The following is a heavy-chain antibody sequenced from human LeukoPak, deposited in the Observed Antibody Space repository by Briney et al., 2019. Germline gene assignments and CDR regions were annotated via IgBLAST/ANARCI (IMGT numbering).Heavy chain of an antibody. CDR3: ARRIAGRLINDAFDI. CDR2: INPYSGGT. V-gene: IGHV1-2*02. J-gene: IGHJ3*02. Sequence: ASVKVSCKASGYTFTGHYMHWVRQAPGQGLEWMGWINPYSGGTHYALIFQDRVTMTRDTSISTAYMELSRLGSDDTAVYYCARRIAGRLINDAFDIWGQGTMVTVSS. D-gene: IGHD6-6*01. CDR1: GYTFTGHY.